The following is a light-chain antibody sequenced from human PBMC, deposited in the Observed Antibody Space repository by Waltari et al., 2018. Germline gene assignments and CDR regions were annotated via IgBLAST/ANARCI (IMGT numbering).Light chain of an antibody. CDR3: CSYAGSQTYF. Sequence: QSALTQPRSVSGSPGQSVTISCTGSSSDVGNYDYVSWYQQHPGKAPKLMIYDVSKGPSGVPDRFSRAKSGNTASLTISGLQAEDEAEYYCCSYAGSQTYFFGTGAKVTVL. CDR2: DVS. V-gene: IGLV2-11*01. CDR1: SSDVGNYDY. J-gene: IGLJ1*01.